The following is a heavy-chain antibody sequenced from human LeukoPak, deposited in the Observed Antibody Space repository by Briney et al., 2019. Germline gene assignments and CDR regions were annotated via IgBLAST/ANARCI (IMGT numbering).Heavy chain of an antibody. D-gene: IGHD3-22*01. CDR1: GGSIISSNYY. CDR2: IYYSGNT. J-gene: IGHJ4*02. V-gene: IGHV4-39*02. CDR3: ARHFYETSGYLDY. Sequence: PSETLSLTCTVSGGSIISSNYYWGWIRQPPGKGLEWIGSIYYSGNTYYNPSLKSRVTISVDTSKNHFSLKLSSVTAADTAVYYCARHFYETSGYLDYWGQGTLVTVSS.